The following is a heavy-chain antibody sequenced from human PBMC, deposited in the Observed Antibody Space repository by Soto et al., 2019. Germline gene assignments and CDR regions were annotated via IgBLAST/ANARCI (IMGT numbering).Heavy chain of an antibody. CDR3: TKSADSAGWGVDF. V-gene: IGHV3-48*02. Sequence: GGSLRLSCVASGFVFDSYAMNWFRQAPGKGLEWVSYISPGGDRIYYAESLKGRITISRDNARNSLSLQMNILSDEDTAVYYCTKSADSAGWGVDFWGQGTLVTVSS. D-gene: IGHD6-19*01. CDR1: GFVFDSYA. CDR2: ISPGGDRI. J-gene: IGHJ4*02.